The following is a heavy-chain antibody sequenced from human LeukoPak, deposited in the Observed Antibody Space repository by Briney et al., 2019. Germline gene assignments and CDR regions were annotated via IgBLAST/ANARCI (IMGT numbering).Heavy chain of an antibody. D-gene: IGHD2-15*01. J-gene: IGHJ5*02. V-gene: IGHV4-39*02. CDR3: ARDPGYCSGGSCYSWFDP. CDR1: GGSISSSSYY. CDR2: IYYSGST. Sequence: SETLSLTCTVSGGSISSSSYYWGWIRQPPGKGLEWIGSIYYSGSTYYNPSLKSRVTISVDTSKNQFSLKLSSVTAADTAVYYCARDPGYCSGGSCYSWFDPWGQGTLVTVSS.